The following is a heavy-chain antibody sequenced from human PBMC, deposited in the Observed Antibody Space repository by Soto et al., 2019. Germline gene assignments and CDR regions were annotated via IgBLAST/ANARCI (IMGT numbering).Heavy chain of an antibody. D-gene: IGHD3-16*01. CDR1: GFPFSSYA. Sequence: EMQLLESGGGLVQPGGSLRLSCVASGFPFSSYAMSWVRQTPGKGLEWVSGISGSGGRTYYADSVKGRFTISRDNSKNTLSLQMQILRVEDTAVYFCAKGGYYSLFDIWGQGTVVTVSA. CDR3: AKGGYYSLFDI. CDR2: ISGSGGRT. V-gene: IGHV3-23*01. J-gene: IGHJ3*02.